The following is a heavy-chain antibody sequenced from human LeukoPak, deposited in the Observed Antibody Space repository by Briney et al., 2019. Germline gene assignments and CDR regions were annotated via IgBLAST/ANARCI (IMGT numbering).Heavy chain of an antibody. J-gene: IGHJ6*02. D-gene: IGHD2-15*01. CDR1: GGTFSSYA. Sequence: GASVKVSCKASGGTFSSYAISWVRQAPGQGLEWMGGIIPIFGTANYAQKFQGGVTITADESTSTAYMELSSLRSEDTAVYYCARAKCLYCSGGSCYSCYYYYGMDVWGQGTTVTVSS. V-gene: IGHV1-69*13. CDR2: IIPIFGTA. CDR3: ARAKCLYCSGGSCYSCYYYYGMDV.